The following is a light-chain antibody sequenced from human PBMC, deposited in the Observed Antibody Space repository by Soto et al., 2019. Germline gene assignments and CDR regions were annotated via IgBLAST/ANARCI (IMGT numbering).Light chain of an antibody. CDR1: QTISTW. V-gene: IGKV1-5*03. CDR2: RAS. Sequence: DIQMTQSPSTLSASVGDRVTITCRASQTISTWLAWYQQKPGKAPKLLIHRASSLGTGVPSRFSGSGSGTEFTLTITSLQPDDFATYYCQQYSSNSAFGPGTKVEI. CDR3: QQYSSNSA. J-gene: IGKJ1*01.